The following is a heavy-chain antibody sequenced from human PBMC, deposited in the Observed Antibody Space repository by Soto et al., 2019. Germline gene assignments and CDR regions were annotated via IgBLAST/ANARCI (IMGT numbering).Heavy chain of an antibody. Sequence: LSLTCTVSGGSFSSSDYYWNWIRQPPGKGLEWIGHISYSGSTSYNPSLKSRVIISLDTSKNQFSLKLSSVTAADTAVYYCSRIPTLNSPAPFDSWGQGTLVTVSS. CDR2: ISYSGST. CDR1: GGSFSSSDYY. V-gene: IGHV4-30-4*01. J-gene: IGHJ4*02. D-gene: IGHD1-26*01. CDR3: SRIPTLNSPAPFDS.